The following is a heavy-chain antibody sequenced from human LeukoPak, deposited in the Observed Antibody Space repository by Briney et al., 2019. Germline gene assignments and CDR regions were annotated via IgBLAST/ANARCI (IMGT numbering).Heavy chain of an antibody. CDR1: GGYFNGYY. CDR3: ARAKHYGSGSYYIPFDY. Sequence: RSETPSRPCANYGGYFNGYYWGWIRQPPGKGLEWIGEINHSGSTNYNPSLKSRVTISVDTSKNQFSLKLSSVTAADTAVYSCARAKHYGSGSYYIPFDYWGQGTLVTVSS. V-gene: IGHV4-34*01. J-gene: IGHJ4*02. D-gene: IGHD3-10*01. CDR2: INHSGST.